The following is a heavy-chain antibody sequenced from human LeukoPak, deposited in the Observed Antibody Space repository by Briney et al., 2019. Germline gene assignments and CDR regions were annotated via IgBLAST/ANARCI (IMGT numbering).Heavy chain of an antibody. Sequence: GSLRLSCAASGFTFSSYAMSWVRQAPGKGLEWVSSISSSSSYIYFADSVKGRFTISRDNAKNSLHLQMNSLRAEDTAVYYCARDCSSTSCIGHAFDIWGQGTMVTVSS. CDR1: GFTFSSYA. CDR2: ISSSSSYI. CDR3: ARDCSSTSCIGHAFDI. J-gene: IGHJ3*02. D-gene: IGHD2-2*01. V-gene: IGHV3-21*01.